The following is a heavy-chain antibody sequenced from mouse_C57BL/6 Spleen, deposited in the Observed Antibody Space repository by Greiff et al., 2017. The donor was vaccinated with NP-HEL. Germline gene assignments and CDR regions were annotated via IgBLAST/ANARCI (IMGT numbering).Heavy chain of an antibody. Sequence: EVQLQQSGAELVRPGASVKLSCTASGFNIKDDYMHWVKQRPEQGLEWIGWIDPENGDTEYASKFQGKATITADTSSNTAYLQLSSLTSEDTAVYYCTTATVVADWGQGTTLTVSS. J-gene: IGHJ2*01. CDR3: TTATVVAD. D-gene: IGHD1-1*01. CDR1: GFNIKDDY. V-gene: IGHV14-4*01. CDR2: IDPENGDT.